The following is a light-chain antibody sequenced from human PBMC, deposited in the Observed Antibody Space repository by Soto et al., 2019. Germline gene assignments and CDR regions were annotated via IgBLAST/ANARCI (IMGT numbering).Light chain of an antibody. V-gene: IGLV1-40*01. CDR2: GNS. CDR1: SSNIGAGYD. Sequence: QSVLTQPPSVCGAPGQGVTISCNGSSSNIGAGYDVHWYQQLPGTAPKVLIYGNSNRPSGVPDRFSGSKSGTSASLAITGLQAEDEADYYCQSYDSSLSGYVFGTGTTVTVL. CDR3: QSYDSSLSGYV. J-gene: IGLJ1*01.